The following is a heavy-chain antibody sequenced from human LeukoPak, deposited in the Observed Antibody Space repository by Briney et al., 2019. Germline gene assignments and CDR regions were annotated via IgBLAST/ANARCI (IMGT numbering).Heavy chain of an antibody. CDR2: IYHSGST. CDR1: GLSFNDYY. V-gene: IGHV4-38-2*01. CDR3: ARSLAGYSSSWYHDAFDI. Sequence: SSETLSLTCAVAGLSFNDYYWGWIRQPPGKGQEWIGSIYHSGSTYYNPSLKSRVTISVDTSKNQFSLKLSSVTAADTAVYYCARSLAGYSSSWYHDAFDIWGQGTIVTVSS. D-gene: IGHD6-13*01. J-gene: IGHJ3*02.